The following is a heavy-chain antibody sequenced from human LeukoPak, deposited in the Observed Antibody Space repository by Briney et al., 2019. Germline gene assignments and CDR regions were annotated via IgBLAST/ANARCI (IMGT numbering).Heavy chain of an antibody. V-gene: IGHV4-38-2*01. Sequence: KPSETLSLTCAVSGYSISSGYYWGWIRQPPGKGLEWVGSIYHSGSTYYNPSLKSRVTISVDTSKNQFSLKLSSVTAADTAVYYCATRNLYSSSLDYWGQGTLVTVSS. J-gene: IGHJ4*02. CDR1: GYSISSGYY. D-gene: IGHD6-13*01. CDR2: IYHSGST. CDR3: ATRNLYSSSLDY.